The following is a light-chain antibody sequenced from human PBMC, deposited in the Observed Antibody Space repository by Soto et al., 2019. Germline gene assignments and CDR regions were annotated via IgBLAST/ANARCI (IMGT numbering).Light chain of an antibody. J-gene: IGKJ1*01. Sequence: DIQMTQSPSTLSASVGDRITISCRASQSITNRLAWYQQKPGRAPKVLIYDASNLERGVPSRFSGSGSGTEFILTINSLQPDDFATYYCQHYGGMWAFGLGTKVEVK. CDR3: QHYGGMWA. V-gene: IGKV1-5*01. CDR1: QSITNR. CDR2: DAS.